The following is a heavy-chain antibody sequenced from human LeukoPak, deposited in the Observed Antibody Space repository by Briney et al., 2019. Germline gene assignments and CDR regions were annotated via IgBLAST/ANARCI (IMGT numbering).Heavy chain of an antibody. V-gene: IGHV4-34*01. CDR1: GGSFSGYY. CDR3: ARWYSSSRTFDY. CDR2: INHSGST. J-gene: IGHJ4*02. D-gene: IGHD6-13*01. Sequence: SETLSLTCAAYGGSFSGYYWSWIRQPPGKGLEWIGEINHSGSTNYNPSLKSRVTISVDTSKNQFSLKLSSVTAADTAVYYCARWYSSSRTFDYWGQGTLVTVSS.